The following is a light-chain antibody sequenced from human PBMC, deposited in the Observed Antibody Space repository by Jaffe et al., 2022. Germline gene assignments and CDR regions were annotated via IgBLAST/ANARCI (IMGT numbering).Light chain of an antibody. CDR1: QSVSNN. CDR3: QQYNNWPYT. J-gene: IGKJ2*01. Sequence: EKVMTQSPGTLSVSPGERATLSCRASQSVSNNLAWYQQKPGQAPRLLIYGASTRATGIPARFSGTGSGTEFTLTISSLQSEDFAVYYCQQYNNWPYTFGQGTKLEIK. CDR2: GAS. V-gene: IGKV3-15*01.